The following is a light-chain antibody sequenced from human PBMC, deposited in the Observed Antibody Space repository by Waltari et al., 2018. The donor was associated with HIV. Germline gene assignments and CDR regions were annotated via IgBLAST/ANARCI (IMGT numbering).Light chain of an antibody. CDR3: SSYATAGAFVL. J-gene: IGLJ2*01. CDR1: SSDVGSYNL. CDR2: EVN. Sequence: QSALTQPASVSGSPGQSITISCTGTSSDVGSYNLVSWYQQHPGKAPKLMISEVNKRPSGVSIRFSGSKSVNTASLTISRLQAEDEADYYCSSYATAGAFVLFGGGTKLTVL. V-gene: IGLV2-23*02.